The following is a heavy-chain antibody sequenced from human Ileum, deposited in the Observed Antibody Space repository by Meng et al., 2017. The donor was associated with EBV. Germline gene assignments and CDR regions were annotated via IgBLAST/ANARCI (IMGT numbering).Heavy chain of an antibody. Sequence: QITLKESGPTLVKPXXTLTLTCTFSGFSLSTSGVGVGWIRQPPGKALEWLALIYWDDDKRYSPSLKNRLTITKDTSKNQVVLTLTNIDPVDTATYYCAHRHRLRDFDYGGQGTVVTVSA. J-gene: IGHJ4*02. CDR3: AHRHRLRDFDY. CDR2: IYWDDDK. V-gene: IGHV2-5*02. CDR1: GFSLSTSGVG. D-gene: IGHD4-17*01.